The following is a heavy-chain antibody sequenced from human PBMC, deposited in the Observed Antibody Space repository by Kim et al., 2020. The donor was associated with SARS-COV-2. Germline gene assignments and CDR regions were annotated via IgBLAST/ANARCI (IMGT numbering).Heavy chain of an antibody. V-gene: IGHV4-39*01. Sequence: SQTLSLTCTVSGGSISSSSYYWGWVRQPPGKGLEWIGSIFYSGNTYYNPSHKSRVTMSVDTSKSQFFLRLRSMTAADTAVYYCARTYYYDTGGYYEQPPFDSWGQGILVTVSS. CDR1: GGSISSSSYY. J-gene: IGHJ4*02. D-gene: IGHD3-22*01. CDR2: IFYSGNT. CDR3: ARTYYYDTGGYYEQPPFDS.